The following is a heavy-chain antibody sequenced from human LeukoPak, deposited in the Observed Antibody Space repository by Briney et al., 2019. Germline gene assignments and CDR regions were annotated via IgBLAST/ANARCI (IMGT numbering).Heavy chain of an antibody. CDR2: IGTNPAAT. CDR1: GFTVSSNY. D-gene: IGHD3-22*01. V-gene: IGHV3-53*01. Sequence: GGSLRLSCAASGFTVSSNYMSWVRQAPRKGLEWVALIGTNPAATHYPDSVQGRFTISRDNSRNTLYLQMNSLRVEDTAIYYCAKDLDSTGYYSYNYWGQGTLVTVSS. CDR3: AKDLDSTGYYSYNY. J-gene: IGHJ4*02.